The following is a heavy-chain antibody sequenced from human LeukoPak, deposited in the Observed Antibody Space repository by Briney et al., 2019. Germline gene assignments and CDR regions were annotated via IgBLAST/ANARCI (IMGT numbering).Heavy chain of an antibody. CDR2: ISAYNGDT. V-gene: IGHV1-18*01. CDR3: ARFDPVFCSGGSCYAPDDY. CDR1: GYTFTSYG. Sequence: ASVKVSCKASGYTFTSYGISWVRQAPGQGLEWMGWISAYNGDTTNAQKFQGRVTLTRDTSISTAYMELNRLRSDDTAVYFCARFDPVFCSGGSCYAPDDYWGQGTLVTVSS. D-gene: IGHD2-15*01. J-gene: IGHJ4*02.